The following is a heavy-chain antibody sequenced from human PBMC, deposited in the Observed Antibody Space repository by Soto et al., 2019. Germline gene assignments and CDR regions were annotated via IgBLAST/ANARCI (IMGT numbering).Heavy chain of an antibody. Sequence: QVQLVESGGGVVQPGRSLRLSCGASGFTFTSFALHWVRQAPGKGLEWVAIISFDGANKYYADSVKGRFTISRDNAKNTLYLQLKRPEIGDTACYYCASLFCGGDCFSLRDGFEVWGQGNKVTVST. CDR2: ISFDGANK. J-gene: IGHJ6*01. D-gene: IGHD2-21*02. CDR3: ASLFCGGDCFSLRDGFEV. V-gene: IGHV3-30*14. CDR1: GFTFTSFA.